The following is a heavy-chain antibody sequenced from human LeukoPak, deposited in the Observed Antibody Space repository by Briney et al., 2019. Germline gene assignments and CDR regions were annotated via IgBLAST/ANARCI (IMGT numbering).Heavy chain of an antibody. CDR1: GYTFTSYD. CDR3: ARDSLLGRRVFYYYYMDV. Sequence: GASVKVSCKASGYTFTSYDINWVRQATGQGLEWMGWMNPNSGNTGYAQKFQGRVTMTRNTSISTAYMELSSLRSEDTAVYYCARDSLLGRRVFYYYYMDVWGKGTTVTVSS. V-gene: IGHV1-8*01. J-gene: IGHJ6*03. D-gene: IGHD7-27*01. CDR2: MNPNSGNT.